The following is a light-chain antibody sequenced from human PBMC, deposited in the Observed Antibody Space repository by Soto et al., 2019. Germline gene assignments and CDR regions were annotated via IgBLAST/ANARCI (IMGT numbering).Light chain of an antibody. CDR2: GAS. CDR3: QQDGSSLGA. J-gene: IGKJ1*01. CDR1: QSVSSSY. Sequence: EIVLTQSPGTLSLSTGERATLSCRASQSVSSSYLAWYQQKPGQAPRLLIYGASSRATGIPDRFSGSGSGTDFTLTISRLEPEDCAVYYCQQDGSSLGAFGQGTKVEIK. V-gene: IGKV3-20*01.